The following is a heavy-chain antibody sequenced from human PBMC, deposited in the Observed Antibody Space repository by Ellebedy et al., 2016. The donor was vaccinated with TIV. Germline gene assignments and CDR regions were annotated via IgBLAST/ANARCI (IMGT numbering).Heavy chain of an antibody. J-gene: IGHJ4*02. CDR1: GGSISSGDYY. D-gene: IGHD3-10*01. CDR2: IYYSGST. CDR3: AAAGRGVNSYDY. V-gene: IGHV4-30-4*01. Sequence: SETLSLTXTVSGGSISSGDYYWSWIRQPPGKGLEWIGYIYYSGSTYYNPSLKSRVTISVDTSKNQFSLKLSSVTAADTAVYYCAAAGRGVNSYDYWGQGTLVTVSS.